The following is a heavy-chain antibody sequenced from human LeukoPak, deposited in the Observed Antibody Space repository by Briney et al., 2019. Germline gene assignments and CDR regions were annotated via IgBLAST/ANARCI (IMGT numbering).Heavy chain of an antibody. V-gene: IGHV3-48*03. CDR1: GFSFKTYE. CDR2: IRVGGSDE. D-gene: IGHD6-19*01. J-gene: IGHJ5*02. Sequence: PGGSLRLSCVASGFSFKTYEMNWVRQAPGKGLEWISYIRVGGSDEDYADSVKGRFSISRDNAKNTLFLQMNSLRVEDTAVYYCSRGVGFDNGWPAWGQGTLVTVSS. CDR3: SRGVGFDNGWPA.